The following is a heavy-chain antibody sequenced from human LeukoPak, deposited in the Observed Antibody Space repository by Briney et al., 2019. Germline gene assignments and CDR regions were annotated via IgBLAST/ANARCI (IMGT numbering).Heavy chain of an antibody. J-gene: IGHJ4*02. D-gene: IGHD3-3*01. CDR2: IIPILGIA. CDR1: GGTFSSYA. CDR3: ARALNYDFWSGTKKYYFDY. V-gene: IGHV1-69*04. Sequence: GASVKVSCKASGGTFSSYAISWVRQAPGQGLEWMGRIIPILGIANHAQKFQGRVTITAEKSTSTAYMELCSLRSADTAVYYCARALNYDFWSGTKKYYFDYWGQGTLVTVSS.